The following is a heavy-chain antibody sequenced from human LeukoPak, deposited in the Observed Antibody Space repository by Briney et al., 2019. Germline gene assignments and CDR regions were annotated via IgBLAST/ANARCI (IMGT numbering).Heavy chain of an antibody. CDR1: GFTFSSYA. CDR3: AKDRLGGPYFFHY. V-gene: IGHV3-23*01. CDR2: IGGTGVRT. Sequence: PGGSLRLSCAASGFTFSSYAMSWVRQAPGKGLEWVSTIGGTGVRTYYADSVKGRFPISRDNSKNTLYLQINSLRAEDTAVYFCAKDRLGGPYFFHYWGQGTLVTVSS. J-gene: IGHJ4*02. D-gene: IGHD3-16*01.